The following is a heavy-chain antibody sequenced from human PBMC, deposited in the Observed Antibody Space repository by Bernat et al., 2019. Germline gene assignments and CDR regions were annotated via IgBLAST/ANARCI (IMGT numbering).Heavy chain of an antibody. V-gene: IGHV3-66*01. CDR2: FYSGGST. D-gene: IGHD6-19*01. J-gene: IGHJ3*01. CDR1: GFTVSSKY. CDR3: ARLWSSSLLGYRIGYYSFDV. Sequence: EVQLVESGGGLVQPGGSLRLSCAASGFTVSSKYMSWVRQAPGKGLEWVSLFYSGGSTYYADSVKGRFTISSDNSKNTLYLQMNSLRAEDTAVYYCARLWSSSLLGYRIGYYSFDVWGQGTMVTISS.